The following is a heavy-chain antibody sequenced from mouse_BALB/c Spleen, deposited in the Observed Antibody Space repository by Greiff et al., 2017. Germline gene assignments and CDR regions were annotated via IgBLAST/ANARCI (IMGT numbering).Heavy chain of an antibody. CDR3: ARDRYYGSSYGY. CDR2: INSNGGST. D-gene: IGHD1-1*01. V-gene: IGHV5-6-3*01. CDR1: GFTFSSYG. Sequence: EVHLVESGGGLVQPGGSLKLSCAASGFTFSSYGMSWVRQTPDKRLELVATINSNGGSTYYPDSVKGRFTISRDNAKNTLYLQMSSLKSEDTAMYYCARDRYYGSSYGYWGQGTTLTVSS. J-gene: IGHJ2*01.